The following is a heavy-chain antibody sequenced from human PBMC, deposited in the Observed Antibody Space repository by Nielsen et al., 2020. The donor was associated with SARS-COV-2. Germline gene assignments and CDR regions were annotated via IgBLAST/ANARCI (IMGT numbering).Heavy chain of an antibody. CDR2: IDWDDDK. CDR1: GFSFTTTKML. V-gene: IGHV2-70*04. Sequence: SGPTLVKPTQTLTLTCTFSGFSFTTTKMLLSWIRQPPGKALEWLARIDWDDDKFYSSSLGSRISISRDTSRNQVVLTMTNMDPVDTATYYCARNSSPYGGLDYWGQGTLVTVSS. CDR3: ARNSSPYGGLDY. J-gene: IGHJ4*02. D-gene: IGHD3-16*01.